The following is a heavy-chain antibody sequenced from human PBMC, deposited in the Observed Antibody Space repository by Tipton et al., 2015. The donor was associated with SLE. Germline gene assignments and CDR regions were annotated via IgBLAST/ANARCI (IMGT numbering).Heavy chain of an antibody. J-gene: IGHJ4*02. V-gene: IGHV3-33*01. CDR2: IWYDGSNK. CDR3: AREGGQLVRGYLDY. Sequence: SLRLSCAASGFTFSSYGMYWVRQAPGKGLEWVALIWYDGSNKYYGDSVKGRFTISRDNSKNTLHLQMNSLRAEDTAVYYCAREGGQLVRGYLDYWGQGTLVTVSS. D-gene: IGHD6-6*01. CDR1: GFTFSSYG.